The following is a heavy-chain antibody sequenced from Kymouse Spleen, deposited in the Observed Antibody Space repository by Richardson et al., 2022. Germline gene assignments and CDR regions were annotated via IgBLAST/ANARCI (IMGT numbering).Heavy chain of an antibody. CDR1: GFTFSSYG. Sequence: QVQLVESGGGVVQPGRSLRLSCAASGFTFSSYGMHWVRQAPGKGLEWVAVIWYDGSNKYYADSVKGRFTISRDNSKNTLYLQMNSLRAEDTAVYYCARSSGSYYRDWFDPWGQGTLVTVSS. D-gene: IGHD3-10*01. CDR2: IWYDGSNK. V-gene: IGHV3-33*01. CDR3: ARSSGSYYRDWFDP. J-gene: IGHJ5*02.